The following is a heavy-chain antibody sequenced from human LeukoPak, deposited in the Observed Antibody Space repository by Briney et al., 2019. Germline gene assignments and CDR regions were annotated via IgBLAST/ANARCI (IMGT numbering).Heavy chain of an antibody. V-gene: IGHV1-18*01. D-gene: IGHD2-15*01. CDR1: GYIFTKYG. CDR3: AKDRGLSCRGGTCSMES. J-gene: IGHJ5*02. Sequence: GAPVKVSCKSSGYIFTKYGISWVRQAPGQGLEWMGWISTYDGNANYAQQLQGRVTMTKDTSTSTAYMELRSLISDDTAVYYCAKDRGLSCRGGTCSMESWGQGTLVTVSS. CDR2: ISTYDGNA.